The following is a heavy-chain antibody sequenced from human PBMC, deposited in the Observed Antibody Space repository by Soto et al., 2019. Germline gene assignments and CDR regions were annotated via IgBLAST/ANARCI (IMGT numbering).Heavy chain of an antibody. CDR2: IYYSGST. CDR1: GGSISSSSYY. D-gene: IGHD6-13*01. Sequence: SETLSLTCTVSGGSISSSSYYWGWIRQPPGKGLEWIGSIYYSGSTYCNPSLKSRVTISVDTSKNQFSLKLSSVTAADTAVYYCARPRRGAAAGTCWFDPWGQGTLVTVS. J-gene: IGHJ5*02. CDR3: ARPRRGAAAGTCWFDP. V-gene: IGHV4-39*01.